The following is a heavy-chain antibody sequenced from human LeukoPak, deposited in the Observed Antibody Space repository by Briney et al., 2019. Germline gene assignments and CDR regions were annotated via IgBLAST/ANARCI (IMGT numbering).Heavy chain of an antibody. J-gene: IGHJ4*02. CDR2: IIPIFGTA. D-gene: IGHD6-6*01. V-gene: IGHV1-69*05. CDR1: GYTFTTYD. Sequence: ASVKVSCKASGYTFTTYDINWVRQAPGQGLEWMGGIIPIFGTANYAQKFQGRVTITTDESTSTAYMELSSLRSEDTAVYYCASERIAARRLHYFDYWGQGTLVTVSS. CDR3: ASERIAARRLHYFDY.